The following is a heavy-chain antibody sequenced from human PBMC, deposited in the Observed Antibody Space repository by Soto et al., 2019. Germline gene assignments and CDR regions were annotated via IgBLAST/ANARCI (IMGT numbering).Heavy chain of an antibody. CDR1: GFSLSNARMG. CDR3: ARMVSVAAAGLDY. J-gene: IGHJ4*02. Sequence: QVTLKESGPVLVKPTETLTLTCTVSGFSLSNARMGVSWIRQPPGKALEWLAHIFSNDEKSYSTSLKSRLTISKDTSKSQVVLTMTNMDPVDTATYYCARMVSVAAAGLDYWGQGTLVTVSS. V-gene: IGHV2-26*01. CDR2: IFSNDEK. D-gene: IGHD6-13*01.